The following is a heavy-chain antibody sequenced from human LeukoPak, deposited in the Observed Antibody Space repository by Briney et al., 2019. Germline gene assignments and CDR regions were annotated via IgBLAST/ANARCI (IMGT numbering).Heavy chain of an antibody. CDR2: INHSGST. Sequence: ASETLSLTCAVYGGSFSGYYWSWIRQPPGKGLEWIGEINHSGSTNYNPSLKSRVTISVDTSKNQFSLKLSSVTAADTAVYYCARGRRSYCSSTSCASAFDIWGQGTMVTVSS. V-gene: IGHV4-34*01. CDR3: ARGRRSYCSSTSCASAFDI. J-gene: IGHJ3*02. D-gene: IGHD2-2*01. CDR1: GGSFSGYY.